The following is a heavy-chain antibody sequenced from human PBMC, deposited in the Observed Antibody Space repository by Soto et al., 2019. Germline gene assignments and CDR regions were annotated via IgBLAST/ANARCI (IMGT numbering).Heavy chain of an antibody. CDR3: VRANGCVQFDF. Sequence: EEQLVESGGGSVQPGGSLRLSCAASGFSISRHTMHWVRQAPGKGLEYVSAITGNGDNIRYAESVKGRFSISRDNSKNTLYLQMGSLRVDDMAIYYCVRANGCVQFDFWGQGALVTVSS. CDR1: GFSISRHT. CDR2: ITGNGDNI. D-gene: IGHD2-8*01. J-gene: IGHJ4*02. V-gene: IGHV3-64*07.